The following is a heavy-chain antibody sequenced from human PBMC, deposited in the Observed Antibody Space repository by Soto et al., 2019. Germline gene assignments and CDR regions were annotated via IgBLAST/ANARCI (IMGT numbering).Heavy chain of an antibody. CDR1: GYTFPNHW. Sequence: CKVFGYTFPNHWIAWVRQMPGKGLELMGIIYPSDSDTRYRPSFQGQVTISADKSISSAYLQWSSLRASDTAMYYCARGGVSTRTFDYWGQGTPVTVSS. CDR2: IYPSDSDT. CDR3: ARGGVSTRTFDY. D-gene: IGHD3-3*01. V-gene: IGHV5-51*01. J-gene: IGHJ4*02.